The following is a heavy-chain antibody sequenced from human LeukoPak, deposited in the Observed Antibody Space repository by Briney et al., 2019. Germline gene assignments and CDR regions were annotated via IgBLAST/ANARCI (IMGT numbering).Heavy chain of an antibody. CDR1: GFTFSSYS. Sequence: GGSLRLSCAASGFTFSSYSMNWVRQAPGKGLEWVSYISSSSSSIDYADSVKGRFTISRDNAKNSMYLQMNNLRAEDTAVYYCARGDSNPSYYYYYMDVWGKGTTVTVSS. V-gene: IGHV3-48*01. D-gene: IGHD4-11*01. CDR3: ARGDSNPSYYYYYMDV. CDR2: ISSSSSSI. J-gene: IGHJ6*03.